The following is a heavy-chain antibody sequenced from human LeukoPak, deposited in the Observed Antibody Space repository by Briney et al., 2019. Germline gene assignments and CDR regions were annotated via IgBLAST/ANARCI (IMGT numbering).Heavy chain of an antibody. CDR3: AHFTIQLRPLSAFDI. J-gene: IGHJ3*02. CDR2: IYWDDDK. CDR1: GFSLSTSGVG. V-gene: IGHV2-5*02. Sequence: SGPTLVNPTQTLTLTCTVSGFSLSTSGVGVGWIRQPPGKALEWLALIYWDDDKRYRPSLKSRLTITKDTSKNQVVLTMTNMDPVDTATYYCAHFTIQLRPLSAFDIWGQGTMVTVSS. D-gene: IGHD1-1*01.